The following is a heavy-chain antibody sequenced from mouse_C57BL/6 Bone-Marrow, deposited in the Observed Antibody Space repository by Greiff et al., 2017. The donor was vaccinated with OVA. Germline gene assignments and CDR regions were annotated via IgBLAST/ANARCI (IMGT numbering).Heavy chain of an antibody. CDR1: GYTFTSYD. J-gene: IGHJ4*01. CDR2: SYPRDGST. Sequence: VHLQQSGPELVKPGASVKLSCKASGYTFTSYDINWVKQRPGQGLEWIGWSYPRDGSTKYNEKFKGKATLTVDTSSSTAYMELHSLTSEDSAVYFCARRDYYGNLYAMDYWGQGTSVTVSS. D-gene: IGHD1-1*01. CDR3: ARRDYYGNLYAMDY. V-gene: IGHV1-85*01.